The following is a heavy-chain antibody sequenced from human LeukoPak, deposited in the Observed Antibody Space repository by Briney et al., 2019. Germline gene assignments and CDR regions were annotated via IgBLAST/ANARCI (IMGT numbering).Heavy chain of an antibody. J-gene: IGHJ5*02. D-gene: IGHD1-1*01. CDR2: IYHSGST. CDR1: GGSTSSGGYS. CDR3: ARGTERASWFDP. V-gene: IGHV4-30-2*01. Sequence: SETLSLTCAVSGGSTSSGGYSWSWIRQPPGKGLEWIGCIYHSGSTYYSPSLKSRVTISVDRSKNQFSLKLSSVTAADTAVYYCARGTERASWFDPWGQGTLVTVSS.